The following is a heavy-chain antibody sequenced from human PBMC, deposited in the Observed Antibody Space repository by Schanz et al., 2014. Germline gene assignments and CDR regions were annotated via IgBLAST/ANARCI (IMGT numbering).Heavy chain of an antibody. CDR1: GYTFTSYG. CDR3: ARVGFFDSTSFDS. V-gene: IGHV1-69*04. CDR2: IIPILGIT. D-gene: IGHD2-2*01. Sequence: QVQLVQSGAEVKKPGASVKVSCKASGYTFTSYGITWVRQAPGQGLEWMGRIIPILGITNVAQTFQDRVTITADKSTSTVNMELSSLRSEDTAVYYCARVGFFDSTSFDSWGQGTLVTVSS. J-gene: IGHJ4*02.